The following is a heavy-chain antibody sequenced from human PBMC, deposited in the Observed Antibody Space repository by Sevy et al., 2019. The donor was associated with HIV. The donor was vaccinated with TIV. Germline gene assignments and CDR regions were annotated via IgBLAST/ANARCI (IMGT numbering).Heavy chain of an antibody. D-gene: IGHD6-13*01. CDR1: GGSFSGYY. V-gene: IGHV4-34*01. J-gene: IGHJ6*02. Sequence: SETLSLTCAVYGGSFSGYYWSWIRQPPGKGLEWIGEIKHSGSTNYNPSLKNRVTISVDTSKNQFSLKLSSVTAADTALFYCARALGIAAAGTRGDGMDVWGQGTTVTVSS. CDR3: ARALGIAAAGTRGDGMDV. CDR2: IKHSGST.